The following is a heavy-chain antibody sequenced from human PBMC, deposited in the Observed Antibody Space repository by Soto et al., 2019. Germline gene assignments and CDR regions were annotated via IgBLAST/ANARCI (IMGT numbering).Heavy chain of an antibody. CDR2: INAGNGNT. J-gene: IGHJ6*02. CDR3: ARGVENIVVVLDVFGYYGMDV. CDR1: GYSFTSYA. D-gene: IGHD2-2*01. Sequence: ASVKVSCKASGYSFTSYAIYWVRQAHGQRLEWMGWINAGNGNTKYSQKLQGRVTFTGDTSASTAHMELSSLRSEDTAVYFCARGVENIVVVLDVFGYYGMDVWGQGTTVTVSS. V-gene: IGHV1-3*01.